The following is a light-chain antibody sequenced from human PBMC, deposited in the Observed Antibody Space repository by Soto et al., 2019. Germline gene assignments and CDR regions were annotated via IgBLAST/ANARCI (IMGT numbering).Light chain of an antibody. CDR2: DVT. J-gene: IGLJ1*01. V-gene: IGLV2-14*01. CDR1: SSDVGGYNY. CDR3: TSFAGSGTYV. Sequence: LAQPASVSGSPGQSIAISCTGTSSDVGGYNYVSWYQQHPGKAPKLIIFDVTNRPSGVSDRFSGSKSGSTASLTISGLQADDEADYYCTSFAGSGTYVFGTGTKVTVL.